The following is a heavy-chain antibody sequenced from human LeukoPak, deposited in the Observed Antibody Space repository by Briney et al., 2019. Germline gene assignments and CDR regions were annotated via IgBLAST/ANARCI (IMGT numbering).Heavy chain of an antibody. J-gene: IGHJ2*01. Sequence: SETLSLTCAVYGGSFSGYYWSWIRQPPGKGLEWIGEINHSGSTNYNPSLKSRVTISVDTPKNQFSLKLSSVTAADTAVYYCARGVRYFDLWGRGTLVTVSS. CDR1: GGSFSGYY. CDR2: INHSGST. V-gene: IGHV4-34*01. CDR3: ARGVRYFDL.